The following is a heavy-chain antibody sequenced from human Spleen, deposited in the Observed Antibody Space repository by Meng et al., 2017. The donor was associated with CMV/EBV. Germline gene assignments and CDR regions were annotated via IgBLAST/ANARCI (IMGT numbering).Heavy chain of an antibody. J-gene: IGHJ6*04. D-gene: IGHD1-1*01. CDR1: GFTFSDYY. CDR3: ARSMLEVNRYYYGMDV. CDR2: ISGSGSHT. Sequence: GGSLRLSCAASGFTFSDYYLSWVRQAPGKGLEWISDISGSGSHTYYADSVKGRFTISRDNAKKSLYLQMNSLRAEDTAVYYCARSMLEVNRYYYGMDVWGEGTPVTVSS. V-gene: IGHV3-11*04.